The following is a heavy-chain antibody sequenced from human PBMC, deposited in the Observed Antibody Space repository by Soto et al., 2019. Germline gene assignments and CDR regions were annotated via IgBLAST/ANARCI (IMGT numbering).Heavy chain of an antibody. Sequence: QVQLVESGGGVVQPGRSLRLSCAASGFTFSSYAMHWVRQAPGKGLEWVAVISYDGSNKYYADSVKGRFTISRDNSKNPLYLQMNSMRAEDTAVYYCARDRGRGLKLRYYYYYGMDVWGQGTTVTVSS. J-gene: IGHJ6*02. CDR3: ARDRGRGLKLRYYYYYGMDV. D-gene: IGHD3-16*01. CDR1: GFTFSSYA. CDR2: ISYDGSNK. V-gene: IGHV3-30-3*01.